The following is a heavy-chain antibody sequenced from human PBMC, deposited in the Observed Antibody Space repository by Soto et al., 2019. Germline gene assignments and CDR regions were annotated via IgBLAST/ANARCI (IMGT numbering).Heavy chain of an antibody. J-gene: IGHJ4*02. CDR2: IIPIFGPA. V-gene: IGHV1-69*01. CDR1: GGTLSRSA. Sequence: QVQLVQSGAEVNKPGSSVKVSCKASGGTLSRSAISWVRQAPGQGLEWMGGIIPIFGPAIYAQKFRGRVSIIADESTRTAYMEMSSLRSEDTAVYYCGTGSSWTKVESWGQGTLVTVSS. CDR3: GTGSSWTKVES. D-gene: IGHD6-13*01.